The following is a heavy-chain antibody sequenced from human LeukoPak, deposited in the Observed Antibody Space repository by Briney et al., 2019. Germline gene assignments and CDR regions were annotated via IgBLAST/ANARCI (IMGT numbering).Heavy chain of an antibody. V-gene: IGHV4-38-2*01. CDR3: ARGIVVVPAARWFDP. CDR1: GYSISSGYY. CDR2: IYHSGST. J-gene: IGHJ5*02. D-gene: IGHD2-2*01. Sequence: SETLSLTCAVSGYSISSGYYWGWIRQPPGKGLEWIGSIYHSGSTYYNPSLKSRVTISVDSSKNQFSLKLSSVTAADTAVYYCARGIVVVPAARWFDPWGQGTLVTVSS.